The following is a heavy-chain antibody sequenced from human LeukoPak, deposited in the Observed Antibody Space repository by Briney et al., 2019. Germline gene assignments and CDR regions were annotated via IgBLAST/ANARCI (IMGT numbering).Heavy chain of an antibody. V-gene: IGHV3-11*01. D-gene: IGHD3-22*01. CDR3: ARVIYYDSSGYYSVGGYWYFDL. CDR2: ISSSGSTI. J-gene: IGHJ2*01. Sequence: SGGSLRLSCAASGFTFSDYYMSWIRQAPGKGLECISYISSSGSTIYYADSVKGRFTISRDNAKNSLYLQMNSLRAEDTAVYYCARVIYYDSSGYYSVGGYWYFDLWGRGTLVTVSS. CDR1: GFTFSDYY.